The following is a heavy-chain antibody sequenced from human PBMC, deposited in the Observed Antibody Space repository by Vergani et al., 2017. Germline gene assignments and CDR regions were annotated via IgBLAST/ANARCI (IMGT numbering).Heavy chain of an antibody. V-gene: IGHV3-53*01. Sequence: EVQLVESGGGLVKPGGSLRLSCAASGFTVSSNYMSWVRQAPGKGLEWVSVIYSGGSTYYADSVKGRFTISRDNSKNPLYLQMNSLRAEDTAVYYCARDSLTAAGPGYYYGMDVWGQGTTVTVSS. J-gene: IGHJ6*02. CDR2: IYSGGST. D-gene: IGHD6-25*01. CDR3: ARDSLTAAGPGYYYGMDV. CDR1: GFTVSSNY.